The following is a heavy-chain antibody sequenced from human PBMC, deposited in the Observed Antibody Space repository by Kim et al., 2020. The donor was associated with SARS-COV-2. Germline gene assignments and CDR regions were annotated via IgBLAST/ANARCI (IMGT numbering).Heavy chain of an antibody. CDR1: GFTFSSYE. CDR2: ISSSGSTI. D-gene: IGHD3-3*01. CDR3: ARDRPGITIFGVVIREPLMDV. Sequence: GGSLRLSCAASGFTFSSYEMNWGRQAPGKGREWVSYISSSGSTIYYADSVKGRFTISRDNAKNSLYLQMNSLRAEDTAVYYWARDRPGITIFGVVIREPLMDVWGQGSTVLVSS. V-gene: IGHV3-48*03. J-gene: IGHJ6*02.